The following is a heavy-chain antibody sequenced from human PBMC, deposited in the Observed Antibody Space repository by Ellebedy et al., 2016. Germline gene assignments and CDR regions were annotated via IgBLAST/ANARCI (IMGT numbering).Heavy chain of an antibody. V-gene: IGHV3-23*01. CDR1: GFTFSDYY. D-gene: IGHD5-24*01. CDR2: ISGSGGST. J-gene: IGHJ4*02. Sequence: GGSLRLXXAASGFTFSDYYMSWIRQAPGKGLEWVSAISGSGGSTYYADSVKGRFTISRDNSKNTLYLQMNSLRAEDTAVYYCALAPMGYWGQGTLVTVSS. CDR3: ALAPMGY.